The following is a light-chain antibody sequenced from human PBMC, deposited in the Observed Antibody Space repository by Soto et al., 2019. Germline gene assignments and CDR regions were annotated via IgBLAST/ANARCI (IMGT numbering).Light chain of an antibody. CDR1: SSDVGRYNS. CDR3: CSYAGTYTHVV. J-gene: IGLJ2*01. V-gene: IGLV2-11*01. Sequence: QSALTQPRSVSGSPGQSVTISCTGTSSDVGRYNSVSWYQHHPGKAPKLLIYDVTKRPSGVPDRFSGSKSDNTASLTISGLQAEDEADYYCCSYAGTYTHVVFGGGTKLTVL. CDR2: DVT.